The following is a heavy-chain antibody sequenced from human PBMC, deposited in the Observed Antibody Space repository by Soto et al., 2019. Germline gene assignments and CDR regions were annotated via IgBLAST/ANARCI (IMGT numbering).Heavy chain of an antibody. Sequence: WASVKVSCKASGGTFSSYAISWVRQAPGQGLEWMGGIIPIFGTANYAQKFQGRVTITADKSTSTAYMELSSLRSEDTAVYYCAREPIAAAGTEDYYYGMDVWGQGTTVTV. J-gene: IGHJ6*02. CDR1: GGTFSSYA. V-gene: IGHV1-69*06. CDR3: AREPIAAAGTEDYYYGMDV. CDR2: IIPIFGTA. D-gene: IGHD6-13*01.